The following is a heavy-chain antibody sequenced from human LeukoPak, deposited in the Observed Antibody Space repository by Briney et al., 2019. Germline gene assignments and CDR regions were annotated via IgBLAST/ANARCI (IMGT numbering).Heavy chain of an antibody. Sequence: SETLSLTCTVSGGSISSYYWSWIRQPPGKGLEWIGYIYYSGSTNYNPSLKSRVTISVDTSKNQFSLKLSSVTAADTAVYYCARSRVTRCSGGSCYRQYYFDYWGQGTLVTVSS. D-gene: IGHD2-15*01. J-gene: IGHJ4*02. CDR3: ARSRVTRCSGGSCYRQYYFDY. V-gene: IGHV4-59*08. CDR1: GGSISSYY. CDR2: IYYSGST.